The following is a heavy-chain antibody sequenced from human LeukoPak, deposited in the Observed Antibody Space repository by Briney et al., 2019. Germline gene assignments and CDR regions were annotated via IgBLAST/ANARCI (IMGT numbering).Heavy chain of an antibody. Sequence: GGSLRLSCAASGFTFSSYWMHWGRQAPGKGLVWVSRINSDGSSTSYADSVKGRFTISRDNAKNTLYLQMNSLRAEDTALYYCAKGLERESRLDSWGQGTLVTVSS. CDR3: AKGLERESRLDS. V-gene: IGHV3-74*01. J-gene: IGHJ4*02. D-gene: IGHD1-1*01. CDR2: INSDGSST. CDR1: GFTFSSYW.